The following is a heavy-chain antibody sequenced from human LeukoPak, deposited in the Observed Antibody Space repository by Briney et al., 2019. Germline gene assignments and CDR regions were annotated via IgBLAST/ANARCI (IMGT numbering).Heavy chain of an antibody. CDR2: IYYSGST. CDR1: GGSISSGDYY. D-gene: IGHD3-16*01. Sequence: SETLSLTCTVSGGSISSGDYYWSWIRQPPGKGLEWIGYIYYSGSTYYNPSLKSRVTISVDTSKNQFSLKLSSVTTADTAVYYCARHSPESTMITLGGVILLDAFDIWGQGTMVTVSS. J-gene: IGHJ3*02. V-gene: IGHV4-30-4*01. CDR3: ARHSPESTMITLGGVILLDAFDI.